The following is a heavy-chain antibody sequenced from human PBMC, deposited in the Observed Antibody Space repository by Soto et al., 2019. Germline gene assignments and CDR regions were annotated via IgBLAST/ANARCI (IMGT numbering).Heavy chain of an antibody. CDR3: ARHTPWFVERVAPFDY. CDR1: GYSFTTYW. CDR2: VYPGDSET. D-gene: IGHD3-10*01. Sequence: EVQLVQSGAEVKKPGESLKISCKGSGYSFTTYWIGWVRQMPGKGLEWMGIVYPGDSETRYSPSFQGQVTISADKSISTAYLQWSSLKASDTAMYYCARHTPWFVERVAPFDYWGQGTLVTVSS. J-gene: IGHJ4*02. V-gene: IGHV5-51*01.